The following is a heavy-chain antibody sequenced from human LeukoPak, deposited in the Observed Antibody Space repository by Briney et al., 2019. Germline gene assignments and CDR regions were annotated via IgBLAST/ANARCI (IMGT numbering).Heavy chain of an antibody. D-gene: IGHD4-23*01. CDR3: ARGEVVTPSSDAFDI. J-gene: IGHJ3*02. CDR2: IYHSGST. V-gene: IGHV4-30-2*01. Sequence: PSETLSLTCAVSGGSISSGGYSWSWIRQPPGKGLEWIGYIYHSGSTYYNPSLKSRVTISVDGSKNQFSLKLSSVTAADTAVYYCARGEVVTPSSDAFDIWGQGTMVTVSS. CDR1: GGSISSGGYS.